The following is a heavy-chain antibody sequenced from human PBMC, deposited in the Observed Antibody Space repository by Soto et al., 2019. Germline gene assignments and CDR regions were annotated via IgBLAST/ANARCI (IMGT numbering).Heavy chain of an antibody. Sequence: SETLSLTCDVSGFSISENHWSWIRQAPGKGLEWVGYVHFSGSTTYNPPLAPRLNISFDMSKSQVYLQLTSVTAADTAVYYCARFGAAAAHDDNWGRGVLVT. CDR2: VHFSGST. CDR3: ARFGAAAAHDDN. V-gene: IGHV4-59*01. CDR1: GFSISENH. J-gene: IGHJ4*01. D-gene: IGHD6-13*01.